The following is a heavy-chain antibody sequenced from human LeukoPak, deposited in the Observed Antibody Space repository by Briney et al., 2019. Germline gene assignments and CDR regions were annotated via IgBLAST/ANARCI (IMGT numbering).Heavy chain of an antibody. D-gene: IGHD1-26*01. CDR2: ISSSSSYI. CDR1: GFTFSSYS. V-gene: IGHV3-21*01. Sequence: GGSLRLSCAASGFTFSSYSMKWVRQAPGKGLEWVSSISSSSSYIYYADSVKGRFTISRDNAKNSLYVQMNSLRAEDMAVYYCASVKADDSGSWFDYWGQGTLVTVSS. CDR3: ASVKADDSGSWFDY. J-gene: IGHJ4*02.